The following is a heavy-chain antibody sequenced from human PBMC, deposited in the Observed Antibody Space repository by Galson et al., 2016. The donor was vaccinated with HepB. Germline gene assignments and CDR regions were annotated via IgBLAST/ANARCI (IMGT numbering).Heavy chain of an antibody. V-gene: IGHV3-48*02. J-gene: IGHJ6*02. D-gene: IGHD6-13*01. CDR3: ARDGGQQLVRWERLRKVYYYYPMDV. CDR2: ISRSSSTI. CDR1: FSSHS. Sequence: FSSHSMNWVRQAPGKGLKWVSHISRSSSTIYHADSVKGRFTISRDNVKNSLYLQMHSLRDEDTAVYYCARDGGQQLVRWERLRKVYYYYPMDVWGQGTTVTVSS.